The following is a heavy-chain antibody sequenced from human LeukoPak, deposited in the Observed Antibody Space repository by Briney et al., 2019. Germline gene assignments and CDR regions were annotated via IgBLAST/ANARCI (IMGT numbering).Heavy chain of an antibody. CDR3: ARDLDTYVVLTAYDTFDI. CDR1: GFTFSSYS. J-gene: IGHJ3*02. Sequence: PGGSLRLSFAASGFTFSSYSMNWVRQAPEKGLEWVANIKPSGSEKHYADSVEGRFTISRDNAKNSLYLQMNSLRAEDTAVYYCARDLDTYVVLTAYDTFDIWGQGTMVTVSS. CDR2: IKPSGSEK. V-gene: IGHV3-7*01. D-gene: IGHD2-21*02.